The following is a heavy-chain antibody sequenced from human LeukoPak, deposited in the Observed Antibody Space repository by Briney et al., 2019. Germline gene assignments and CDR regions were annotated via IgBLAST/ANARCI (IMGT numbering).Heavy chain of an antibody. CDR2: IWYDGSNK. V-gene: IGHV3-33*08. Sequence: SGGSLRLSCAASGFAFSSYAMRWVRQAPGKGLEWVAVIWYDGSNKYYADSVKGRFTISRDNSKNTLYLQMNSLRAEDTAVYYCARGPYSSSWSLTYYYYYYMDVWGKGTTVTISS. CDR1: GFAFSSYA. J-gene: IGHJ6*03. CDR3: ARGPYSSSWSLTYYYYYYMDV. D-gene: IGHD6-13*01.